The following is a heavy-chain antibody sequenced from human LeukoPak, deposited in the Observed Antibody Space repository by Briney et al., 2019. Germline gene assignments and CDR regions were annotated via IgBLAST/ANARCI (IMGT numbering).Heavy chain of an antibody. D-gene: IGHD2-2*01. Sequence: ASVKVSCKASGYTFTSYYIHWVRQAPGQGLEWMGIIYPGGGSTNSAQKFQGRVTMTRDTSITTAYMELSSLRSDDTAVYYCARDVGEYCSSTNCYASHYWGQGTLVTVSS. J-gene: IGHJ4*02. CDR2: IYPGGGST. CDR3: ARDVGEYCSSTNCYASHY. V-gene: IGHV1-46*01. CDR1: GYTFTSYY.